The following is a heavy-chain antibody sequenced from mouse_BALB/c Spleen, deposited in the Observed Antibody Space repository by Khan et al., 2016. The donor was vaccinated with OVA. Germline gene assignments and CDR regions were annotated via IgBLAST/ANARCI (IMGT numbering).Heavy chain of an antibody. CDR2: INPDSSTI. CDR1: GFAFSRYW. J-gene: IGHJ3*01. D-gene: IGHD2-14*01. CDR3: ARPYRYDGRAWFAY. V-gene: IGHV4-1*02. Sequence: EVELVESGGGLVQPGGSLKLPCAASGFAFSRYWMSWVRQAPGKGLEWIGEINPDSSTINYTPSLKDKFIISRDNAKNTLYLQMSKVRSGDTALYYCARPYRYDGRAWFAYWGQGTLVTVSA.